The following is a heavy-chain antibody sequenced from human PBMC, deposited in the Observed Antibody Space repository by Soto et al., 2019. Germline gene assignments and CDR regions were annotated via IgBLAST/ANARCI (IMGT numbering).Heavy chain of an antibody. Sequence: SLRLSCAASGFTFSSYGMHWVRQAPGKGLEWVAVISYDGSNKYYADSVKGRFTISRDNSKNTLYLQMNSLRAEDTAVYYCAKIGIITNPFDYWGQGTLVTVS. CDR1: GFTFSSYG. D-gene: IGHD3-22*01. V-gene: IGHV3-30*18. CDR2: ISYDGSNK. J-gene: IGHJ4*02. CDR3: AKIGIITNPFDY.